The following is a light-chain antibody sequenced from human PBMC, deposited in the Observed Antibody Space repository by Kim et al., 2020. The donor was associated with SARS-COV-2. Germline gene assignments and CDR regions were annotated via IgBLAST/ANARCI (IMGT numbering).Light chain of an antibody. CDR3: QAWDSSTAV. V-gene: IGLV3-1*01. Sequence: SYELTQPPSVSVSPGQTASITCSGDNLGNKYACWYQQKPGQSPVLVIYQDSKRPSGIPERFSGSNSGNTATLTISGTQAMYEADYYCQAWDSSTAVFGGGTQLTVL. CDR1: NLGNKY. CDR2: QDS. J-gene: IGLJ2*01.